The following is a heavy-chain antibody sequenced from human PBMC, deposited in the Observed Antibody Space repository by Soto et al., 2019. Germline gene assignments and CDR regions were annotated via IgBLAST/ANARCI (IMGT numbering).Heavy chain of an antibody. CDR3: GRDVGYGGGDGYSDVLDT. CDR1: GGSISRYY. J-gene: IGHJ3*02. Sequence: SETLSHTCTVSGGSISRYYWRCIRQPPGKGLEWIGYIYYSGSTNYNPSLKSRVTISVDTSKNQFSLKLSSVTAADTAVYYCGRDVGYGGGDGYSDVLDTCGHGTTGTDS. V-gene: IGHV4-59*01. CDR2: IYYSGST. D-gene: IGHD2-21*01.